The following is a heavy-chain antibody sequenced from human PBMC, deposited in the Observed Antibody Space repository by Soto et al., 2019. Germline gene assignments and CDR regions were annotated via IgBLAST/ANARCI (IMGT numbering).Heavy chain of an antibody. D-gene: IGHD6-13*01. J-gene: IGHJ5*02. CDR1: GGTFSSYA. V-gene: IGHV1-69*13. CDR2: IIPIFGTA. CDR3: ARRRDIAAAGTKYNWFDP. Sequence: SVKVSCKASGGTFSSYAISWVRQAPGPGLEWMGGIIPIFGTANYAQKFQGRVTITADESTSTAYMELSSLRSEDTAVYYCARRRDIAAAGTKYNWFDPWGQGTLVTVSS.